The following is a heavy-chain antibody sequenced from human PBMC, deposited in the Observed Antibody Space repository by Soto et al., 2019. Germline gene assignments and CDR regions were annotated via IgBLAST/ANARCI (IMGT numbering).Heavy chain of an antibody. CDR1: EFAFSSYW. J-gene: IGHJ3*02. D-gene: IGHD6-25*01. CDR3: ARDVSPGSSGLYFDAFDM. V-gene: IGHV3-7*05. Sequence: EVQLVESGGGLVQPGGSLTLSCAASEFAFSSYWMTWVRQAPGKGLEWVANIRKDGIQRSYLAPVRGRFTISRDNSKNSLYLQMNSLRAEDTALYFCARDVSPGSSGLYFDAFDMWGQGTMVTVSS. CDR2: IRKDGIQR.